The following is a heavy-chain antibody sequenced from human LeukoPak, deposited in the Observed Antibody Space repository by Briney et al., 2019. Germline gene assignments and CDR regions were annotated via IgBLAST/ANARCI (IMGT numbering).Heavy chain of an antibody. D-gene: IGHD3-16*01. J-gene: IGHJ4*02. CDR1: GGSFSGYY. CDR2: IYYSGST. Sequence: ASETLSLTCAVYGGSFSGYYWSWIRQPPGKGLEWITNIYYSGSTYYNPSLKSRVTISVDASKNQFSLKLTSVTAADTAVYYCARDSGLGGFHFDYWGQGTLVTVSS. V-gene: IGHV4-34*01. CDR3: ARDSGLGGFHFDY.